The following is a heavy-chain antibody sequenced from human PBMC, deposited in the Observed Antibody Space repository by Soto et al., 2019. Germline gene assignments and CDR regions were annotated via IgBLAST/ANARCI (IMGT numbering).Heavy chain of an antibody. CDR1: GVGIECRS. Sequence: GGAPGPSSAAPGVGIECRSRWWVRQAPGKGLEWVSAISGSGGSTYYADSVKGRFTISRDNSKNTLYLQMNSLRAEDTAVYYCAKYRRGYIDYWGQGTLVTVSS. D-gene: IGHD4-4*01. J-gene: IGHJ4*02. CDR2: ISGSGGST. CDR3: AKYRRGYIDY. V-gene: IGHV3-23*01.